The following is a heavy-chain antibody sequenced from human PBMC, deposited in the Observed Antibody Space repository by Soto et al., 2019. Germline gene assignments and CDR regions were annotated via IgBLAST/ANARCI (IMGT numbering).Heavy chain of an antibody. J-gene: IGHJ5*02. D-gene: IGHD3-22*01. Sequence: RGSLRLSCAASGFIFSGYSMSWVRQAPGKGLEWVSSITTSSTYIYYADSVKGRFTISRDNARNSLYLQMNSLRAEDTAVYYCAKVINWFDPWGQGTLVTVSS. CDR3: AKVINWFDP. V-gene: IGHV3-21*01. CDR2: ITTSSTYI. CDR1: GFIFSGYS.